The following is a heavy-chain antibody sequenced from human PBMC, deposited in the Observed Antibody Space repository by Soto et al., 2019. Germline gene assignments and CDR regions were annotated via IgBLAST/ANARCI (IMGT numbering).Heavy chain of an antibody. CDR3: AREGGTVGATAADY. CDR1: GGSISSGGHY. Sequence: QVQLQESGPGLVKPSQTLSLTCTVYGGSISSGGHYWSWISQHPGKGLEWLGYIYYSGSTYYNPSLKSPATTSVGTSKNQFSLQLSSVTAADTSVYYGAREGGTVGATAADYWGPGTLVTVSS. D-gene: IGHD1-26*01. J-gene: IGHJ4*02. V-gene: IGHV4-31*01. CDR2: IYYSGST.